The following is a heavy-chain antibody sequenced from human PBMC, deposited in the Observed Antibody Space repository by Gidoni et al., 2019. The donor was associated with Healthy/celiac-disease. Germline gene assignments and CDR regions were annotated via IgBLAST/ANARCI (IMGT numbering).Heavy chain of an antibody. Sequence: EVQLLESGGGLVQPGGSLRLSCAASGFTFSSYAMIWVRQAPGKGLEWVAAISGRGGSTYYEDSVKGRFTISRDNSKNTLYLQMNSLRAEDTAVYYCAKDLGALRGDYWGQGTLVTVSS. CDR3: AKDLGALRGDY. J-gene: IGHJ4*02. CDR1: GFTFSSYA. V-gene: IGHV3-23*01. D-gene: IGHD3-16*01. CDR2: ISGRGGST.